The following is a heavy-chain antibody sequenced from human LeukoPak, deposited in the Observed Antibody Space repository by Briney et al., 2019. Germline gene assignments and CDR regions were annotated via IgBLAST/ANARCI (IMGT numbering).Heavy chain of an antibody. CDR3: ARGGDSSGYYYPVFDY. CDR2: IYYSGST. V-gene: IGHV4-59*01. Sequence: SETLSLTCTVSGGSISSYYWSWIRQPPGKGLEWIGYIYYSGSTNYNPSLKRRVTISVATSKNQFSLKLSSVTAADTAVYYCARGGDSSGYYYPVFDYWGQGTLVTVSS. J-gene: IGHJ4*02. D-gene: IGHD3-22*01. CDR1: GGSISSYY.